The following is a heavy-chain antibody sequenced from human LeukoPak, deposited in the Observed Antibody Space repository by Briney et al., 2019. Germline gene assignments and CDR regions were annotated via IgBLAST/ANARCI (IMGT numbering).Heavy chain of an antibody. J-gene: IGHJ6*03. CDR3: ARQNGGSWNYYYYMDV. D-gene: IGHD1-26*01. CDR1: GASISSAEYY. CDR2: IYYSGRT. Sequence: SETLSLTCAVSGASISSAEYYWSWIRQPPGKGLEWIGYIYYSGRTYYNPSLKSRVTISVDTSKNQFSLKLSSVTAADTAVYYCARQNGGSWNYYYYMDVWGKGTTVTVSS. V-gene: IGHV4-30-4*01.